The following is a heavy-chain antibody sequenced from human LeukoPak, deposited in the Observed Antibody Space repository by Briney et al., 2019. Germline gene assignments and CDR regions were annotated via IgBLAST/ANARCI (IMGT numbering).Heavy chain of an antibody. CDR1: GYTFTGYY. CDR2: INPNSGGT. CDR3: ARGRGSGSHYYYYCMDV. J-gene: IGHJ6*03. V-gene: IGHV1-2*02. D-gene: IGHD1-26*01. Sequence: ASVKVSCKASGYTFTGYYMHWVRQAPGQGLEWMGWINPNSGGTNYAQKFQGRVTMTRDTSISTAYMELSRLRSDDTAVYYCARGRGSGSHYYYYCMDVWGKGTTVTVSS.